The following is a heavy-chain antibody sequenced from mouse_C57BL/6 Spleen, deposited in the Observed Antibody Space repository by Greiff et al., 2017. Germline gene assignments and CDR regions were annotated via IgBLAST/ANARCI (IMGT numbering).Heavy chain of an antibody. V-gene: IGHV1-74*01. J-gene: IGHJ4*01. CDR1: GYTFTSYW. CDR3: ASPTGTGYAMDY. CDR2: IHPSDSDT. D-gene: IGHD4-1*02. Sequence: VQLQQPGAELVKPGASVKVSCKASGYTFTSYWMHWVKQRPGQGLEWIGRIHPSDSDTNYNQKFKGKATLTVDKSSSTAYMQLSSLTSEDSAVYYCASPTGTGYAMDYWGQGTSVTVSS.